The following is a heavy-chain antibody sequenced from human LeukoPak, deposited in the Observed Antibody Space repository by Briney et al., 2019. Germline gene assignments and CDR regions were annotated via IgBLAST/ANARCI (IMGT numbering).Heavy chain of an antibody. CDR2: ISYDGNNK. J-gene: IGHJ3*02. CDR3: AKAKGPYSSSWDDAFDI. D-gene: IGHD6-13*01. Sequence: PGGSLRLSCAGSGFTFSSYGMHWVRQAPGKGLEWVALISYDGNNKYYAESVKGRFTISRDNSKNTLDLQMNSLRAEDTAVYYCAKAKGPYSSSWDDAFDIWGQGTMVTVSS. CDR1: GFTFSSYG. V-gene: IGHV3-30*18.